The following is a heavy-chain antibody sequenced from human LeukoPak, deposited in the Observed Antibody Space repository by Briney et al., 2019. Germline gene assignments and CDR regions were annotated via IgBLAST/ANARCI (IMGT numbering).Heavy chain of an antibody. CDR3: ASSPFTFGGVIVWTFDY. V-gene: IGHV4-4*07. Sequence: SETLSLTSTVSGGSISSYYWSWIRQPAGKGLEWIGRIYTSGSTNYNPSLKSRVTMSVDTSKNQFSLKLSSVTAADTAVYYCASSPFTFGGVIVWTFDYWGQGTLVTVSS. D-gene: IGHD3-16*02. J-gene: IGHJ4*02. CDR1: GGSISSYY. CDR2: IYTSGST.